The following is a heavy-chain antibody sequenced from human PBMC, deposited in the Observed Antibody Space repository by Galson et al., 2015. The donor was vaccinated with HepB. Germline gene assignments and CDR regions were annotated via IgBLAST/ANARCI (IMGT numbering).Heavy chain of an antibody. J-gene: IGHJ4*02. D-gene: IGHD5-12*01. Sequence: SLRLSCAASGFAFSRYWMSWVRQAPGKGLEWVANIKQDGSEKYYVDSVKGRFTISRENAKNSLFLQMNSLRAEDTAVYYCARDSGYGRYWGQGTLVTVSS. CDR1: GFAFSRYW. CDR2: IKQDGSEK. V-gene: IGHV3-7*01. CDR3: ARDSGYGRY.